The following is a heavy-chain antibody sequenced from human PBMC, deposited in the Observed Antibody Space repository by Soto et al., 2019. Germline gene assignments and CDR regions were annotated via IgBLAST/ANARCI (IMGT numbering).Heavy chain of an antibody. CDR1: GGSISTLNYY. D-gene: IGHD2-2*01. CDR3: ARSLGEYQLLGGFDV. V-gene: IGHV4-31*01. J-gene: IGHJ3*01. Sequence: PSETLSLTCTVSGGSISTLNYYWSWIRQYPGKGLEWIGYIYFSGSTHYNPSLKSPVIISVDTSTSQFSLRLTSVTAADTAVYYCARSLGEYQLLGGFDVPGQQTLVTVSS. CDR2: IYFSGST.